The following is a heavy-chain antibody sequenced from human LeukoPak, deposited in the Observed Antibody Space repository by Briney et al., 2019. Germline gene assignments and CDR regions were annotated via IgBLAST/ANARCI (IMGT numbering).Heavy chain of an antibody. J-gene: IGHJ4*02. D-gene: IGHD3-16*01. CDR2: INSDGRST. Sequence: GGSLRLPCVASGFTFSTYWMHWVRQAPGKGLVWVSRINSDGRSTTYADSVKGRFTISRDNAKNTLYLQMNSLRAEDTAVYYCVRDRWGAFDYWGQGTLVTVSS. V-gene: IGHV3-74*01. CDR3: VRDRWGAFDY. CDR1: GFTFSTYW.